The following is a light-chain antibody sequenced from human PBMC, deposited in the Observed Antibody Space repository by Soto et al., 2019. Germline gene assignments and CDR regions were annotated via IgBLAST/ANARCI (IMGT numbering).Light chain of an antibody. J-gene: IGKJ4*01. CDR2: GAS. Sequence: EIVLTQSPGTLSLSPGERATLSCRASQSVSSNYLAWYQQKPGQAPRLLIYGASSGATGIPDRFSGSGSGTDFTLTISRLEPEDFAVYYCQQYAGSPLTFGGGTKVEIK. V-gene: IGKV3-20*01. CDR3: QQYAGSPLT. CDR1: QSVSSNY.